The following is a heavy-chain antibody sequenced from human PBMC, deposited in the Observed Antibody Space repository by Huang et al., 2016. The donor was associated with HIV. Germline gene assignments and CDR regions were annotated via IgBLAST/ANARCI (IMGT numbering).Heavy chain of an antibody. J-gene: IGHJ3*02. CDR2: IKTKNDNYAT. V-gene: IGHV3-73*01. Sequence: GLDWVGRIKTKNDNYATAFTASLEGRFTVSRDDSRNTAYLQMNSLKTEDTAVYYCTRLRNGDDAFDIWGQGTTVTVSS. CDR3: TRLRNGDDAFDI.